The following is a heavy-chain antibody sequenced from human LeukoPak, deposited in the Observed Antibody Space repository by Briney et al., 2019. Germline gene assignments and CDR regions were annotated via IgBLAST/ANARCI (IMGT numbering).Heavy chain of an antibody. D-gene: IGHD2-8*01. J-gene: IGHJ4*02. CDR3: AKDRSCTNDICHGDFDY. CDR1: GYTFSSYA. Sequence: GGSLRLSCAASGYTFSSYAVSWVRQAPGKGREWVSSISGSGGSTFSADSVKGRFTISRDNSKNTLYLQMNSLRAEDTALYYCAKDRSCTNDICHGDFDYWGQGTLVTVSS. V-gene: IGHV3-23*01. CDR2: ISGSGGST.